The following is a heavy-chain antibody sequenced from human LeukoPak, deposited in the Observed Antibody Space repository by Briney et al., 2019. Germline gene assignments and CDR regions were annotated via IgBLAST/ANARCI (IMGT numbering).Heavy chain of an antibody. CDR2: ITSSGTTM. CDR3: AREVYFYGDSAMEGGFDI. V-gene: IGHV3-11*04. CDR1: GFTFRDSY. D-gene: IGHD3-10*01. Sequence: PGGSLRLSCVASGFTFRDSYMNWIRQAPGKGLEWISYITSSGTTMYYADSVKGRFTISRDNAKNSVHLQMNSLRAEDTAVYYCAREVYFYGDSAMEGGFDIWGQGTMVTVSS. J-gene: IGHJ3*02.